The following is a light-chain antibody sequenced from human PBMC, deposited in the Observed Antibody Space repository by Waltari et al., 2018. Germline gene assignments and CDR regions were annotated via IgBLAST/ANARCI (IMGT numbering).Light chain of an antibody. Sequence: TLSCRASQSISNNYLAWYQQKPGQAPTLLIYGASNRATGIPDAFGGSGSGTDFTLTISKLEPEDFAVYYCQQYGSSPFTFGPGTKVDFK. V-gene: IGKV3-20*01. CDR2: GAS. CDR1: QSISNNY. J-gene: IGKJ3*01. CDR3: QQYGSSPFT.